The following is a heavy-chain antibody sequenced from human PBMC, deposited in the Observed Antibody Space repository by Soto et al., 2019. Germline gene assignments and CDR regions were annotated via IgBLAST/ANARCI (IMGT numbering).Heavy chain of an antibody. Sequence: VGSLSLSCAASGFTFSIYSINWVLQAPGKGLEWVSYIMPGSSHIFYADSVKGRFTISRDNARNSLYLQMNSLRAEDTAVYYCAIEKVVATSVHVFDILVKGTMVTGS. J-gene: IGHJ3*02. CDR2: IMPGSSHI. CDR3: AIEKVVATSVHVFDI. D-gene: IGHD1-26*01. CDR1: GFTFSIYS. V-gene: IGHV3-21*05.